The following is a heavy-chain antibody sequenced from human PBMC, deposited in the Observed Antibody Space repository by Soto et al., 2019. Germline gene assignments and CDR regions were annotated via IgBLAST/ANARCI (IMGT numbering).Heavy chain of an antibody. CDR2: IYPGDSDT. CDR1: GYSFTSYW. Sequence: GESLKISCKGSGYSFTSYWIGWVRQMPGKGLEWMGIIYPGDSDTRYSPSFQGQVTISADKSISTAYLQWSSLKASDTAMYYCARSEHVVAVAATPYYYYYGMDVWGQGTTVTVSS. V-gene: IGHV5-51*01. J-gene: IGHJ6*02. D-gene: IGHD2-15*01. CDR3: ARSEHVVAVAATPYYYYYGMDV.